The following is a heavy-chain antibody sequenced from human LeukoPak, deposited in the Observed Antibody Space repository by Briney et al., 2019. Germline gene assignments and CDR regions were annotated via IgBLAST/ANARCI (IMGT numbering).Heavy chain of an antibody. V-gene: IGHV3-23*01. CDR2: ISSGGDNT. Sequence: GGSLRLSCVASGFTFSNYGMTWVRQAPGKGLEWVSVISSGGDNTFYADSVKGRFTISRDNSKNTFYLQMNSLRDEDTALYYCANAGGGSGYNPLGYWGQGTLVTVSS. CDR1: GFTFSNYG. J-gene: IGHJ4*02. D-gene: IGHD5-24*01. CDR3: ANAGGGSGYNPLGY.